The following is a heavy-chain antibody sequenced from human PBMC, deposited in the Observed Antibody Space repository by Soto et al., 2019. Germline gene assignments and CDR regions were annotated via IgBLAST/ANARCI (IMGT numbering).Heavy chain of an antibody. CDR3: ARHSWELRKTFDY. Sequence: PSETLSLTCTVSGGSIRSGGYYWTWIRQHPGKGLEWIGYIYYTGSTYYNPSLKSRVTISVDTSKNQFSLKLSSVTAADTAVYYCARHSWELRKTFDYWGQGTLVTVSS. J-gene: IGHJ4*01. CDR1: GGSIRSGGYY. V-gene: IGHV4-31*03. D-gene: IGHD1-7*01. CDR2: IYYTGST.